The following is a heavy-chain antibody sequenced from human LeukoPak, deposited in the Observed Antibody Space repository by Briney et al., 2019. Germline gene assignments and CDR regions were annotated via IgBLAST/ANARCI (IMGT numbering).Heavy chain of an antibody. V-gene: IGHV4-59*08. J-gene: IGHJ2*01. CDR3: ASNSLYYYDSSGYYLNYWYFDL. D-gene: IGHD3-22*01. CDR2: IYYSGST. Sequence: SETLSLTCTVSGGSISSYYWSWIRQPPGKGLEWIGYIYYSGSTNYNPSLKSRVTISVDTSKNQFSLKLSSVTAADTAVYYCASNSLYYYDSSGYYLNYWYFDLWGRGTLVTVSS. CDR1: GGSISSYY.